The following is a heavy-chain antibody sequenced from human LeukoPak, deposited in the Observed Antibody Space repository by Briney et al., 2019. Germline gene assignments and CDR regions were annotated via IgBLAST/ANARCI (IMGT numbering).Heavy chain of an antibody. Sequence: PSETLSLTCTVSGGSISSYYWSWLRQPPGKGLEWIGYIYYSGSTNYNPSLKSRVTISVDTSKNQFSLKLSSVTAADTAVYYCARGGYDYVWGSYRYYYYMDVWGKGTTVTISS. J-gene: IGHJ6*03. CDR3: ARGGYDYVWGSYRYYYYMDV. V-gene: IGHV4-59*01. D-gene: IGHD3-16*02. CDR1: GGSISSYY. CDR2: IYYSGST.